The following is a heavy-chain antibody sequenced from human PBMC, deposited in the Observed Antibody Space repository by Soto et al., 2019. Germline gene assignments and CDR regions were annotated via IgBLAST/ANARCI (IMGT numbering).Heavy chain of an antibody. Sequence: QVQLVESGGGVVQPGKSLRLSCSVSGFTFTNYDMHWVRQAPGKGLEWVAVVSHDGSNEYYADSVKGRFTIFRDNSKNMLNLQMHRLTAEDSAVYNCAGHGGYFDVLGPCDSLGQGTLVTVSS. D-gene: IGHD3-9*01. J-gene: IGHJ4*02. CDR2: VSHDGSNE. CDR3: AGHGGYFDVLGPCDS. CDR1: GFTFTNYD. V-gene: IGHV3-30*03.